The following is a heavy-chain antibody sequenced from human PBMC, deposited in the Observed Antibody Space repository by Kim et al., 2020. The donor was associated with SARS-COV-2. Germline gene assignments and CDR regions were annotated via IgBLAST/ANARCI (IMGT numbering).Heavy chain of an antibody. CDR2: IYYSGST. CDR3: ARVDSSWLTFDY. V-gene: IGHV4-39*07. D-gene: IGHD6-13*01. CDR1: GGSISSSSYY. J-gene: IGHJ4*02. Sequence: SETLSLTCTVSGGSISSSSYYWGWIRQPPGKGLEWIGSIYYSGSTYYNPSLKSRVTLSVDTSKNQFSLKLSSVTAADTAVYYCARVDSSWLTFDYWGQGTLVTVSS.